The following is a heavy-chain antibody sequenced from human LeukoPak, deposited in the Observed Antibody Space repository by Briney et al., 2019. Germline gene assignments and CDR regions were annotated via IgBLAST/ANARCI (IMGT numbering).Heavy chain of an antibody. CDR1: GGSISSYY. V-gene: IGHV4-4*07. CDR2: IYTSGST. CDR3: ASFGEKYYYDSSGYQSGAFDI. Sequence: SETLSLTCTVSGGSISSYYWSWIRQPAGKGLEWIGRIYTSGSTNYNPSLKSRVTMSVDTSKNQFSLKLSSVTAADTAVYYCASFGEKYYYDSSGYQSGAFDIWGQGTMVTVSS. D-gene: IGHD3-22*01. J-gene: IGHJ3*02.